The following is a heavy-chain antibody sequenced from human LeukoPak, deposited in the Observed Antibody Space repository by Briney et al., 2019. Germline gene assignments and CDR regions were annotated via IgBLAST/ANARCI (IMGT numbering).Heavy chain of an antibody. Sequence: SVKVSCKASGGTSSSYAISWVRQAPGQRLEWMGGIIPIFGTANYAQKFQGRVTITADESTSTAYMELSSLRSEDTAVYYCARDLGAVWLDPWGQGTLVTVSS. CDR1: GGTSSSYA. V-gene: IGHV1-69*13. J-gene: IGHJ5*02. CDR3: ARDLGAVWLDP. D-gene: IGHD3-16*01. CDR2: IIPIFGTA.